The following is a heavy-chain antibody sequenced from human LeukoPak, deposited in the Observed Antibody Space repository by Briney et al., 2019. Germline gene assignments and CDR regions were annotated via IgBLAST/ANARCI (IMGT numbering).Heavy chain of an antibody. D-gene: IGHD2-2*01. Sequence: SETLSLTCTVSGYSISSGYYCGWIRQPPGKGLEWIGYIYYSGSTNYNPSLKSRDTISVDTSKNQFSLKLSPVTAANTAVYYCARHRSSTSRSDYYFGYWGQGTLVTVSS. CDR3: ARHRSSTSRSDYYFGY. CDR2: IYYSGST. J-gene: IGHJ4*02. V-gene: IGHV4-38-2*02. CDR1: GYSISSGYY.